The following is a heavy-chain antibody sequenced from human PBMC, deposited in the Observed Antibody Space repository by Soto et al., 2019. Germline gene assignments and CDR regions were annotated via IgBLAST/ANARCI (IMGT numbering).Heavy chain of an antibody. CDR3: AKLYWNPRYFDY. CDR2: ITDSGGST. Sequence: LRLSCAASGFTFTNVAMTWVRQAPGKGLEWVSTITDSGGSTDYADSVKGRSTISRDNSKSTLYLQMNNLRADGTAVYYCAKLYWNPRYFDYWGQGARVTVSS. J-gene: IGHJ4*02. CDR1: GFTFTNVA. V-gene: IGHV3-23*01. D-gene: IGHD1-1*01.